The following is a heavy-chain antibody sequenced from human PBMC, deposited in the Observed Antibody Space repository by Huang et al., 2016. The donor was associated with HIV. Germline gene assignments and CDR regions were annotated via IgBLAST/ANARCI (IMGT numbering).Heavy chain of an antibody. J-gene: IGHJ1*01. CDR2: ISDDGSNK. CDR1: GFIFSNYG. Sequence: QVQLVESGGGVVQPGRSLRLSCAASGFIFSNYGMPGVRQAPGKGPEWVALISDDGSNKYYTDSVKGRFSISRDNSKNTLYLQMNSLRAEDTAVYYCALKGDSSGWEYFRHWGQGTLVTVSS. D-gene: IGHD6-19*01. CDR3: ALKGDSSGWEYFRH. V-gene: IGHV3-30*03.